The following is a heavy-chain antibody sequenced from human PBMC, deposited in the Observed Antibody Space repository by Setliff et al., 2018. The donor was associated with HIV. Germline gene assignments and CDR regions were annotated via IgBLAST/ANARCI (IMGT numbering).Heavy chain of an antibody. Sequence: ASVKVSCKASGGTFSSYAISWVRQAPGQGLEWIGGIIPMPGIGKYAQRFQGRVTSTADKASSTAYMELRSLRSEDTAVYYCARTLYYDTSGYDPGYWGQGTLVTVSS. CDR2: IIPMPGIG. V-gene: IGHV1-69*10. D-gene: IGHD3-22*01. CDR1: GGTFSSYA. J-gene: IGHJ4*02. CDR3: ARTLYYDTSGYDPGY.